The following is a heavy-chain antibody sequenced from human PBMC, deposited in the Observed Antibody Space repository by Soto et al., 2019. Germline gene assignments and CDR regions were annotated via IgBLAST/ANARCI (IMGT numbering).Heavy chain of an antibody. CDR2: IYYSGST. V-gene: IGHV4-59*01. CDR3: ARVYYYDSSGYLGNWFDP. CDR1: GGSISSYY. J-gene: IGHJ5*02. Sequence: PSETLSLTCTVSGGSISSYYWSWIRQPPGKGLEWIGYIYYSGSTNYNPSLKSRVTISVDTSKNQFSLKLSSVTAADTAVYYCARVYYYDSSGYLGNWFDPWGQGTLVTV. D-gene: IGHD3-22*01.